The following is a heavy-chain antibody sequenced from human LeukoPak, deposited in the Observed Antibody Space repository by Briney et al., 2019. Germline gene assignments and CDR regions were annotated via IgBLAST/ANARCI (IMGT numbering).Heavy chain of an antibody. CDR3: ASRGGTYPKYYYMDV. V-gene: IGHV1-2*02. Sequence: ASVKVSCKASGYTFTGSYMHWVRQAPGRGLEWMGWINPNNGGTIYAQKFQGRVTMTGDTSISTAYMELSSLRSDDTAVYYCASRGGTYPKYYYMDVWGKGTTVTVSS. J-gene: IGHJ6*03. CDR1: GYTFTGSY. CDR2: INPNNGGT.